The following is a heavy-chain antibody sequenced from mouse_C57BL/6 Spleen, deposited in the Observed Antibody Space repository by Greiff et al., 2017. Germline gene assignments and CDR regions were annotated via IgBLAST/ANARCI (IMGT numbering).Heavy chain of an antibody. V-gene: IGHV5-4*01. D-gene: IGHD2-1*01. CDR3: ARDPNYGNYVFAY. CDR2: ISDGGSYT. Sequence: DVKLVESGGGLVKPGGSLKLSCAASGFTFSSYAMSWVRQTPEKRLEWVATISDGGSYTYYPDNVKGRFTISRDNAKNNLYLQMSHLKSEDTAMYDCARDPNYGNYVFAYWGQGTLVTVSA. J-gene: IGHJ3*01. CDR1: GFTFSSYA.